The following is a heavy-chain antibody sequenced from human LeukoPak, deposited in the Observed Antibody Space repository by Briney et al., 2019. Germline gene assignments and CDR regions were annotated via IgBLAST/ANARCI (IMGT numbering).Heavy chain of an antibody. CDR1: GFTFGDYA. Sequence: GGSLRLSCTASGFTFGDYAMSWIRQAPGKGLEWVGFIRSKAYGETADYAASVKGRFTISRGDSKAIAYLQMNSLKTEDTAVYHCTRDRGAYNLYDYWGQGTLVTVSS. CDR3: TRDRGAYNLYDY. CDR2: IRSKAYGETA. V-gene: IGHV3-49*03. D-gene: IGHD1-1*01. J-gene: IGHJ4*02.